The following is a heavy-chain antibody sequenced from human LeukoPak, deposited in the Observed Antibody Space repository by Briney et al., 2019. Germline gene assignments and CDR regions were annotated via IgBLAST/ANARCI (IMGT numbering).Heavy chain of an antibody. Sequence: GRSLRLSCSASGFTFSGYAMQWVRQAPGKGVEWVAVISYDGSNKYYADPVKSRFTISSDNSKNTLYLQMNSLRAEDTAVYYCAGALMSPFDPWGQGTLVTVSS. J-gene: IGHJ5*02. CDR1: GFTFSGYA. D-gene: IGHD2-8*01. CDR2: ISYDGSNK. CDR3: AGALMSPFDP. V-gene: IGHV3-30*01.